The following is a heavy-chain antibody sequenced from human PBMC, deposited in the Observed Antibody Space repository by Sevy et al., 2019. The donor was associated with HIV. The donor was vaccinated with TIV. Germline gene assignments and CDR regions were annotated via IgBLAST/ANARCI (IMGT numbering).Heavy chain of an antibody. V-gene: IGHV3-21*01. Sequence: GGSLRLSCAASGFTFSSYRMNWVRQAPGKGLEWVSSISDSSNYIYYADSVKGRFTISRDNAKNSLYLQMNSLRAEDTAVYYSARRYCSLTSCYMHDAFDIWGQGTMVTVSS. CDR1: GFTFSSYR. J-gene: IGHJ3*02. CDR3: ARRYCSLTSCYMHDAFDI. CDR2: ISDSSNYI. D-gene: IGHD2-2*02.